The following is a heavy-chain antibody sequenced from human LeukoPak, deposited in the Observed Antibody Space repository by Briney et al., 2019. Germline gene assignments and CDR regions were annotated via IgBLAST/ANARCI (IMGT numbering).Heavy chain of an antibody. D-gene: IGHD2-2*02. Sequence: SVKVSCKASGFTFTSSAVQWVRQARGQRLEWIGWIVIGSGNTNYAQKFQERVTITRDMSTSTAYMELSSLRSEDTAVYYCAAVGHGYCSSTSCYRSANWGQGTLVTVSS. CDR1: GFTFTSSA. CDR3: AAVGHGYCSSTSCYRSAN. CDR2: IVIGSGNT. J-gene: IGHJ4*02. V-gene: IGHV1-58*01.